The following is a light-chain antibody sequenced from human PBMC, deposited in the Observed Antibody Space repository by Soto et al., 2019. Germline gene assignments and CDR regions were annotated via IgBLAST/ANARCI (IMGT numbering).Light chain of an antibody. J-gene: IGKJ3*01. CDR2: GAS. Sequence: DIQMTQSPSSLSAYLGDRVTITCRASQGISNYLAWYQQKPGRLPKLLLFGASTLQSGVPARFSGSGSGTLFTLTINGLLPEDVATYYCQKYDRAPFIFGHGT. CDR1: QGISNY. CDR3: QKYDRAPFI. V-gene: IGKV1-27*01.